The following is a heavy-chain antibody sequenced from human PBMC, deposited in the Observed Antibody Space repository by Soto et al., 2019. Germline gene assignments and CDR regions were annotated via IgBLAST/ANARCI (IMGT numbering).Heavy chain of an antibody. CDR2: IYHNGST. Sequence: SETLSLTCAVSGGSISSSNWWSWVRQPPGKGLEWIGEIYHNGSTNYNPSLKSRVTISIDKSKNQFSLKLSSVTAADTAVYYCARRWMVRGVMNWFDPWGQGTLVTVSS. V-gene: IGHV4-4*02. J-gene: IGHJ5*02. CDR3: ARRWMVRGVMNWFDP. D-gene: IGHD3-10*01. CDR1: GGSISSSNW.